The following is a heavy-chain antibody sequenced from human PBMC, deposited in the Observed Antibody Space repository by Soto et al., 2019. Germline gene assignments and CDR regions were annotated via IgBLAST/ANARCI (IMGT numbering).Heavy chain of an antibody. D-gene: IGHD3-10*02. CDR2: LKRETDGEKI. Sequence: GGSLRLSCSASGFTYSNSQMSWVRQAPVKGLEWVGRLKRETDGEKIEYAAPVKGRFTISRDNSKNTLYLQMSSLRVDDTAVYYCVKGNQLLRYYFESWGQGALVTVSS. CDR3: VKGNQLLRYYFES. J-gene: IGHJ4*02. V-gene: IGHV3-15*05. CDR1: GFTYSNSQ.